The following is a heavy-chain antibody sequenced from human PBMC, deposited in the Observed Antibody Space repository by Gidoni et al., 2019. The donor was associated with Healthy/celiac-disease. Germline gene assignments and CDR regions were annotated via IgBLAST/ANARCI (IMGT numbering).Heavy chain of an antibody. CDR2: IWYDGSNK. CDR3: ARGQRWSHAEYFQH. V-gene: IGHV3-33*01. D-gene: IGHD2-15*01. CDR1: GFTFRSYG. Sequence: QVQLVESGGGVVQPGRSLRLSCAASGFTFRSYGMHWVRQAPGKGLEWVAVIWYDGSNKYYADSVKGRFTISRDNSKNTLYLQMNSLRAEDTAVYYCARGQRWSHAEYFQHWGQGTLVTVSS. J-gene: IGHJ1*01.